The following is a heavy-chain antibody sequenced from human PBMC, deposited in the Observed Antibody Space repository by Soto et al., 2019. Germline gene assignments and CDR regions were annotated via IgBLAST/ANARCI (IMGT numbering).Heavy chain of an antibody. CDR3: ARESVEMARLYYFDY. CDR1: GFTFSSYG. CDR2: IWYDGSNK. Sequence: QVQLVESGGGVVQPGRSLRLSCAASGFTFSSYGMHWVRQAPGKGLEWVAVIWYDGSNKYYADSVKGRFTISRDNSKNTLYLQMNSLRAEDTAVYYCARESVEMARLYYFDYWGQGTLFAVSS. V-gene: IGHV3-33*01. J-gene: IGHJ4*02. D-gene: IGHD5-12*01.